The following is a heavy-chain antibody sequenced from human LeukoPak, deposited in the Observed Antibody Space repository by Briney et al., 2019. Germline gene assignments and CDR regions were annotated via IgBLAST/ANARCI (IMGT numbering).Heavy chain of an antibody. V-gene: IGHV3-11*03. J-gene: IGHJ4*02. Sequence: GGSLRLSCAASGFTFSDSYMSWIRQAPGKGLEWVSYTSTTGYSNYADSVEGRFTASRDNAKNSLYLEMNSLRAEDTALYYCARTRGLGPGGFFDSWGQGSLVTVSS. CDR1: GFTFSDSY. CDR3: ARTRGLGPGGFFDS. CDR2: TSTTGYS. D-gene: IGHD3/OR15-3a*01.